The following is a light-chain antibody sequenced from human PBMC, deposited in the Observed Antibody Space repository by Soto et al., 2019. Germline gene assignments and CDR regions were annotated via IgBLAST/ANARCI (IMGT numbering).Light chain of an antibody. V-gene: IGKV3-11*01. CDR3: QQRSNWPRALT. CDR1: QSVSSY. CDR2: DAS. Sequence: EIVLTQSPATLSLSPGERATLSCRASQSVSSYLAWYQQKPGQAPRLLIYDASNRATGIPARFSGSGSGTNFTLNISSLEPEDFAVYYWQQRSNWPRALTFGGGTKVEIK. J-gene: IGKJ4*01.